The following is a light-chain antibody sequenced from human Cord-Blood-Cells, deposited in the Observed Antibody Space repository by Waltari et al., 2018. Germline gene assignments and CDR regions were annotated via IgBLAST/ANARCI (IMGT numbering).Light chain of an antibody. Sequence: DIQMTQSPSSLSASVGDRVTITCRASQSISSYLNWYQQKPGKAPNLLIYAASSLQSGVPSRFSGIGSGTDFTLTISSLQPEDFATYYCQQSYSTQATFGQGTKLEIK. CDR1: QSISSY. J-gene: IGKJ2*01. V-gene: IGKV1-39*01. CDR3: QQSYSTQAT. CDR2: AAS.